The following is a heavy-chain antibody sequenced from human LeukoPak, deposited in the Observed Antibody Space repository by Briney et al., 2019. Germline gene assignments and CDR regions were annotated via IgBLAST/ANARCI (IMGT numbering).Heavy chain of an antibody. D-gene: IGHD3-10*01. V-gene: IGHV4-39*07. Sequence: SETLSLTCTVSGGSISSSSYYWGWIRQPPGKGLEWIGSIYYSGSTYCNPSLKSRVTISVDTSKNQFSLKLNSVTAADTAVYYCARGETYYGSGSYFDIWGQGTMVTVSS. CDR2: IYYSGST. CDR3: ARGETYYGSGSYFDI. J-gene: IGHJ3*02. CDR1: GGSISSSSYY.